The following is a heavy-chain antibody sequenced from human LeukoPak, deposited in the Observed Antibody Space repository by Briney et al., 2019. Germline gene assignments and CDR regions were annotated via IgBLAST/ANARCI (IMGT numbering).Heavy chain of an antibody. D-gene: IGHD2-8*01. CDR3: AREVLMVYAFYYYYGMDV. J-gene: IGHJ6*02. V-gene: IGHV1-46*01. CDR1: GYTFTSYY. Sequence: ASVKVSCKASGYTFTSYYMHWVRQAPGQGLGWMGIINPSGGSTSYAQKFQGRVTMTRDTSTSTVYMELSSLRSEDTAVYYCAREVLMVYAFYYYYGMDVWGQGTTVTVSS. CDR2: INPSGGST.